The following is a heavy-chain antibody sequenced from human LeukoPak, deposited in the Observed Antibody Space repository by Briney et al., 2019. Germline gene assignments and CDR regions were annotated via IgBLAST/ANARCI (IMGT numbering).Heavy chain of an antibody. Sequence: GGSLRLSCAASGFTLSSYSMNWVRQAPGKGLEWVSSISSSSSYIYYADSVKGRFTISRDNAKNSLYLQMNSLRAEDTAVYYCARGPVAGTGIHDYWGQGTLVTVSS. J-gene: IGHJ4*02. CDR3: ARGPVAGTGIHDY. V-gene: IGHV3-21*01. CDR2: ISSSSSYI. D-gene: IGHD6-19*01. CDR1: GFTLSSYS.